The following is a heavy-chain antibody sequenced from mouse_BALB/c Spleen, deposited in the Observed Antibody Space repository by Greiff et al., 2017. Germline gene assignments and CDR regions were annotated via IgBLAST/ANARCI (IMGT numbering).Heavy chain of an antibody. V-gene: IGHV1-63*02. CDR2: IYPGGGYT. J-gene: IGHJ4*01. D-gene: IGHD1-1*01. CDR3: ASRGGYGSSYYYAMDY. CDR1: GYTFTNYW. Sequence: QVQLQQSGAELVRPGTSVKISCKASGYTFTNYWLGWVKQRPGHGLEWIGDIYPGGGYTNYNEKFKGKATLTADTSSSTAYMQLSSLTSEDSAVYFCASRGGYGSSYYYAMDYWGQGTSVTVSS.